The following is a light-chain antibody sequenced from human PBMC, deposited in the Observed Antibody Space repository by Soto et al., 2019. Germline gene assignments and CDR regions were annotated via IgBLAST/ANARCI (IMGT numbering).Light chain of an antibody. CDR3: QQSQSYWT. Sequence: DFQMTQSRATLSESVRQRLTINSRASQNIRSRLAWFQQKPGKATKLRIYDASSLESGVPQMLGGSRSRTEFTLTISSLQTDDFSTYYCQQSQSYWTFGQGTKVDIK. CDR1: QNIRSR. V-gene: IGKV1-5*01. J-gene: IGKJ1*01. CDR2: DAS.